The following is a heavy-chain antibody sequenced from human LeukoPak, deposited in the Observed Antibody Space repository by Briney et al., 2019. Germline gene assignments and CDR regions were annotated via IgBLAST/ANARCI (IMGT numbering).Heavy chain of an antibody. D-gene: IGHD1-26*01. CDR1: GFTFSNYG. J-gene: IGHJ3*02. V-gene: IGHV3-30*02. CDR2: IRYDESNK. Sequence: GGSLRLSCAASGFTFSNYGMHWVRQTPGKGLEWVASIRYDESNKYYADSVKGRFTISRDNSKNTLYLQMNSPRAEDTAVYYCAKKTRVGATVDAFDIWGQGTMVTVSS. CDR3: AKKTRVGATVDAFDI.